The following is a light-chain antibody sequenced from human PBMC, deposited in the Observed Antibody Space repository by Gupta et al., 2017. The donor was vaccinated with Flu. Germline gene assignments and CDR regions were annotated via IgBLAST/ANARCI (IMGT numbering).Light chain of an antibody. CDR2: AAS. CDR1: QSISSY. V-gene: IGKV1-39*01. CDR3: QQSYSTPST. J-gene: IGKJ2*01. Sequence: DIQMTQSRSSLSASVGDRVTITCRASQSISSYLNWYQQIPGKAPKLLIYAASSLQSGVPSRFSGSGSGTDFTLTISSLQPEDFATYDCQQSYSTPSTFGQGTKLEIK.